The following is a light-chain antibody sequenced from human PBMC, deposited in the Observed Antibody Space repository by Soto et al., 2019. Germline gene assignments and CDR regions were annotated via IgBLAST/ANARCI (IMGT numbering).Light chain of an antibody. CDR2: SNN. Sequence: QSVLTQPPSGSGPPGRRAPFLFFGGTPKIGSNTVNWYQQLPGTAPKLLIYSNNQRPSGVPDRFSGSKSGTSASLAISGLQSEDEADYYCAAWDDSLNGQVVFGGGTKLTVL. J-gene: IGLJ2*01. CDR3: AAWDDSLNGQVV. V-gene: IGLV1-44*01. CDR1: TPKIGSNT.